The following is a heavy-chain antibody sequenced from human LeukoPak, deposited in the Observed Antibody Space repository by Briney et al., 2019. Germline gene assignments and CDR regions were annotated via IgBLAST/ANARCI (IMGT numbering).Heavy chain of an antibody. D-gene: IGHD6-6*01. CDR3: ARGMSSEFDY. CDR2: INPSGGNT. CDR1: GYTLTSYF. J-gene: IGHJ4*02. Sequence: ASVKVSCKASGYTLTSYFMHWVRQAPGQGLEWMGIINPSGGNTGYAQKFQGRLSMTRDTSTNTVYMVLRKLRSEDTAVYYCARGMSSEFDYWGQGTLVTVSS. V-gene: IGHV1-46*01.